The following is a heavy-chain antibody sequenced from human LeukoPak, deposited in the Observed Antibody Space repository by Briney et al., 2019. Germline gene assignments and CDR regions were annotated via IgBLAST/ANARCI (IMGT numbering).Heavy chain of an antibody. Sequence: SETLSLTCTVSGGSISSSSYYWGWIRQPPGKGLEWIGSIYYSGSTYYNPSLKSRVTISVDTPKNQFSLKLSSVTAADTAVYYCARRMVRGKFDYWGQGTLVTVSS. J-gene: IGHJ4*02. V-gene: IGHV4-39*01. CDR1: GGSISSSSYY. CDR2: IYYSGST. D-gene: IGHD3-10*01. CDR3: ARRMVRGKFDY.